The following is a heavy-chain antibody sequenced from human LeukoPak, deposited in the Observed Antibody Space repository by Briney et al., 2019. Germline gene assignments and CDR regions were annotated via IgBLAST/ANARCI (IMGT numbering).Heavy chain of an antibody. D-gene: IGHD6-13*01. Sequence: ASVKVSCKASGYTFTSYAMNWVRQAPGQGLEWMGWINTNTGNPTYAQGFTGRFVFSLDTSVSTAYLQISSLKAEDTAVYYCASIAAAGPYYYYSGMDVWGQGTTVTVSS. V-gene: IGHV7-4-1*02. J-gene: IGHJ6*02. CDR2: INTNTGNP. CDR1: GYTFTSYA. CDR3: ASIAAAGPYYYYSGMDV.